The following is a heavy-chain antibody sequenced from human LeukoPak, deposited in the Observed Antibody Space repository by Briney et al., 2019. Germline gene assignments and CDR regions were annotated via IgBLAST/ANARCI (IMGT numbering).Heavy chain of an antibody. V-gene: IGHV3-30*18. CDR2: ISYDGSNK. CDR3: AKDRLRYYGSGSSIDY. Sequence: GGSLRLSCEASGFTFSSYGIHWVRQAPGKGLEWVAVISYDGSNKYYADSVKGRFTISRDNSKNTLYLQMNSLRAEDTAVYYCAKDRLRYYGSGSSIDYWGQGTLVTVSS. D-gene: IGHD3-10*01. J-gene: IGHJ4*02. CDR1: GFTFSSYG.